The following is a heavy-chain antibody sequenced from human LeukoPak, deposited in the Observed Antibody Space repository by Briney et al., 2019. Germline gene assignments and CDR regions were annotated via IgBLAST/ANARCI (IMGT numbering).Heavy chain of an antibody. D-gene: IGHD4-23*01. Sequence: AASVKVSCKASGYTFTSYDINWVRQATGQGLEWMGWMNPNSGNTGYAQKFQGRVTMTRNTSISTAYMELSSLRSEDTAVYYCASPDYGGNLGSLDGAFDIWGQGTMVTVSS. CDR3: ASPDYGGNLGSLDGAFDI. CDR2: MNPNSGNT. V-gene: IGHV1-8*01. J-gene: IGHJ3*02. CDR1: GYTFTSYD.